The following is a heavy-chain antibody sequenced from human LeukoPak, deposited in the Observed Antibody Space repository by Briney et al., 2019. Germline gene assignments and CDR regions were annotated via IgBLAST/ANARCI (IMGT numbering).Heavy chain of an antibody. J-gene: IGHJ4*02. CDR3: AKDLGEWKGVVITPGQFDY. Sequence: GGSLRLSCAASGFTFSSYAMSWVRQAPGKGLEWVSVISGSGGSTYYADSVKGRFTISRDNSKNTLYLQMNSLRAEDTAVYYCAKDLGEWKGVVITPGQFDYWGQGTLVTVSS. V-gene: IGHV3-23*01. CDR2: ISGSGGST. D-gene: IGHD3-3*01. CDR1: GFTFSSYA.